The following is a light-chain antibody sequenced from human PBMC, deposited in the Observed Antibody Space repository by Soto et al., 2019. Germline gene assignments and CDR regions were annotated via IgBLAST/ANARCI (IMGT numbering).Light chain of an antibody. V-gene: IGKV3-20*01. J-gene: IGKJ1*01. Sequence: EIVMTQSPATLSVSPGERATLPCRASQSLTNNYFAWYQQKPGRALRLLIDGASTRATGIPDRFSGSGSGTDFTLTISRLEPEDVAVYYCQQYEAVVTFGQGTKVDIK. CDR3: QQYEAVVT. CDR1: QSLTNNY. CDR2: GAS.